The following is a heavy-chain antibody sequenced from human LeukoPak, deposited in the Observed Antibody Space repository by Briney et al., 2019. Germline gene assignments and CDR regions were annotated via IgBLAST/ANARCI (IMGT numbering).Heavy chain of an antibody. V-gene: IGHV1-8*03. Sequence: ASVKVSCKASGYTFTSYDINWVRQATGQGLEWMGWMNPNSGNTGYAQKFQGRVTITRNTSISTAYMELSSLRSEDTAVYYCARGLSGGWHYYYMDVWGKGTTVTVSS. CDR3: ARGLSGGWHYYYMDV. CDR1: GYTFTSYD. CDR2: MNPNSGNT. J-gene: IGHJ6*03. D-gene: IGHD6-19*01.